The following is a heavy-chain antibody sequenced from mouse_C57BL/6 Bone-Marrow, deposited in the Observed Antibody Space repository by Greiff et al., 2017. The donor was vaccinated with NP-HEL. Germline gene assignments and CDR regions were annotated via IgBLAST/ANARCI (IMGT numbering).Heavy chain of an antibody. V-gene: IGHV5-4*03. D-gene: IGHD4-1*01. CDR1: GFTFSSYA. CDR3: ARPLGLAWFAY. Sequence: EVMLVESGGGLVKPGGSLKLSCADSGFTFSSYAMSWVRQTPEKRLEWVATISDGGSYTYYPDNVKGRFTISRDNAKNNLYLQMSHLKSEDTAMYYCARPLGLAWFAYGGQGTLVTVSA. J-gene: IGHJ3*01. CDR2: ISDGGSYT.